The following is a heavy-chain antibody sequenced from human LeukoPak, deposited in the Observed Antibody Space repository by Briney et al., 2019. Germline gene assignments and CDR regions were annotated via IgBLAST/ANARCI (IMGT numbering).Heavy chain of an antibody. Sequence: GGSLRLSCAASGFTFSSYAMHWVRQAPGKGLEWVAVMSYDGGHKYYADSVKGRFTISRDNSKNTLYLQMNCLRAEDTAVYYCAKGQLVDYGMDVWGQGTTVTVSS. CDR2: MSYDGGHK. J-gene: IGHJ6*02. CDR1: GFTFSSYA. CDR3: AKGQLVDYGMDV. V-gene: IGHV3-30*18. D-gene: IGHD2-15*01.